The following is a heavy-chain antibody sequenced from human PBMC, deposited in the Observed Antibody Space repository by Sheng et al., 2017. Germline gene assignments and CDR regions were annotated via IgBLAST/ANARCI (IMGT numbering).Heavy chain of an antibody. V-gene: IGHV3-33*01. Sequence: QVQLVESGGSVVQPGRSLRLSCAASGFTFSSYAMHWVRQAPGKGLEWVAVIWYDGSNKYYIDSVKGRFTISRDNSKNTVYLQMNSLRAEDTAVYYCARDLGSLWELFYWGQGTLVTVSS. J-gene: IGHJ4*02. CDR2: IWYDGSNK. CDR1: GFTFSSYA. CDR3: ARDLGSLWELFY. D-gene: IGHD1-26*01.